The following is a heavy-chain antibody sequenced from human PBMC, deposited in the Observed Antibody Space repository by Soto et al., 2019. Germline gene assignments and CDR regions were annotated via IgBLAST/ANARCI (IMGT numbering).Heavy chain of an antibody. V-gene: IGHV3-23*01. J-gene: IGHJ4*02. Sequence: GGSLRLSCAASGFTCSSYAMRWVRQAPGKGLEWVSAISGSGGSTYYADSVKGRFTISRDNSKNTLYLQMNSLRAEDTAIYYCAKGFNSWFYYFDYWGQGTLVTVSS. CDR2: ISGSGGST. D-gene: IGHD6-13*01. CDR1: GFTCSSYA. CDR3: AKGFNSWFYYFDY.